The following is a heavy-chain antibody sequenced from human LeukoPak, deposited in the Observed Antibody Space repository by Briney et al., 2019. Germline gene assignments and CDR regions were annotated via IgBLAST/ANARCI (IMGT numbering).Heavy chain of an antibody. D-gene: IGHD2-15*01. Sequence: PSETLSLTCTVSGGSISSYYWSWIRQPPGKGLEWIGYIYYSGSTNYNPSLKSRVTISVDTSKNQFSLKLSSVTAADTAVYYCARGPGYCSGGSCYRIINYYGMDVWGKGTTVTVSS. CDR3: ARGPGYCSGGSCYRIINYYGMDV. CDR2: IYYSGST. V-gene: IGHV4-59*12. J-gene: IGHJ6*04. CDR1: GGSISSYY.